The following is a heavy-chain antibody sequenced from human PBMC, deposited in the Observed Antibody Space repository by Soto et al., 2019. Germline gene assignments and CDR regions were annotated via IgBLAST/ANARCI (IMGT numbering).Heavy chain of an antibody. V-gene: IGHV3-11*01. CDR1: GFTFSDYY. D-gene: IGHD3-22*01. J-gene: IGHJ4*02. Sequence: PGGSLRLSCAASGFTFSDYYMSWIRQAPGKGLEWVSYISSSGSTIYYADSVKGRFTISRDNAKNSLYLQMNSLRAEDTAVYYCARVDSSEYYDSSGYLDYWGQGTLVTVSS. CDR3: ARVDSSEYYDSSGYLDY. CDR2: ISSSGSTI.